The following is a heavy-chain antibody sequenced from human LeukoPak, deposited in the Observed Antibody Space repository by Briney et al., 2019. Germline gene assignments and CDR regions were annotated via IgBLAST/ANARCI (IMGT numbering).Heavy chain of an antibody. J-gene: IGHJ4*02. CDR3: ARDRLVNFWSGYYDDGSDY. CDR1: GYTFTSNG. D-gene: IGHD3-3*01. CDR2: ISAYNGNT. V-gene: IGHV1-18*01. Sequence: GASVKVSCKASGYTFTSNGISWVRQVPGQGLEWMGWISAYNGNTNYAQKFQGRVTMTTDTSTSTAYMELRSLRSDDTAVYYCARDRLVNFWSGYYDDGSDYWGQGTLVTVSS.